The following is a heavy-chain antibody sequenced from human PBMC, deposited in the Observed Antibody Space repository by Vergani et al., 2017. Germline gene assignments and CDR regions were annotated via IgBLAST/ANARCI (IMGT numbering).Heavy chain of an antibody. CDR2: ISSSSNYI. CDR3: ARGAYSSGREAYAFDI. V-gene: IGHV3-21*01. J-gene: IGHJ3*02. D-gene: IGHD6-19*01. CDR1: GFTFSSYS. Sequence: EVQLVESGGGLVKPGGSLRLSCAASGFTFSSYSMNWVRQAPGKGLEWVSSISSSSNYIYYADSVKGRFTISRDNAKNSLYLQMNSLRAEDTAVYYCARGAYSSGREAYAFDIWGQGTMVTVSS.